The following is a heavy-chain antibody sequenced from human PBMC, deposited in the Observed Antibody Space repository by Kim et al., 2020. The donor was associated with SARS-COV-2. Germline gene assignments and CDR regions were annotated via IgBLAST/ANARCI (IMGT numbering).Heavy chain of an antibody. CDR2: INSKIDGETT. J-gene: IGHJ4*02. Sequence: GGSLRLSCAVSGFTFTNVRMSWVRQTPGKGLEWVGRINSKIDGETTDYAASVKGRASISRDEAKNTLYLQMTSLKIEDTAVYYCTTHRVVAGLFDYWGQGTLITVSS. V-gene: IGHV3-15*01. D-gene: IGHD6-19*01. CDR1: GFTFTNVR. CDR3: TTHRVVAGLFDY.